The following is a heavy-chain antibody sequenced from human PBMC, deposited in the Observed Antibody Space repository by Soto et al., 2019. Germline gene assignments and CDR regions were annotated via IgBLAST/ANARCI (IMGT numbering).Heavy chain of an antibody. CDR1: GGSISSSSYY. J-gene: IGHJ6*03. V-gene: IGHV4-39*01. CDR3: ARLSSYYYYYMDV. CDR2: IYYSGST. Sequence: PSETLSLTCTVSGGSISSSSYYWGWIRQPPGKGLEWIGRIYYSGSTYYNPSLKSRVTISVDTSKNQFSLKLSSVTAADTAVYYCARLSSYYYYYMDVWGKGTTVTVSS.